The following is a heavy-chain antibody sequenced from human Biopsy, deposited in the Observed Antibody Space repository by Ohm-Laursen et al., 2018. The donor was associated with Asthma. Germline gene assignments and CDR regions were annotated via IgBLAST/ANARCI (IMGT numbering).Heavy chain of an antibody. CDR3: ASTCWDIVATITSFDY. CDR2: ISYDGSNK. J-gene: IGHJ4*02. Sequence: SLRLSCAASGFTFSSYAMHWVRQAPGKGLEWVAVISYDGSNKYYADSVKGRFTISRDNSKNTLYLQMNSLRAEDTAVYYCASTCWDIVATITSFDYWGQGTLVTVSS. D-gene: IGHD5-12*01. CDR1: GFTFSSYA. V-gene: IGHV3-30-3*01.